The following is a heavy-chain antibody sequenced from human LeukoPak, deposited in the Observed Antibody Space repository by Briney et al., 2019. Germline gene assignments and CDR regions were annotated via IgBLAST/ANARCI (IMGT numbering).Heavy chain of an antibody. V-gene: IGHV1-18*01. D-gene: IGHD2-2*01. CDR2: ISAYNGNT. J-gene: IGHJ6*02. CDR1: GGTFSSYA. Sequence: GSSVKVSCKASGGTFSSYAISWVRQAPGQGLEWMGWISAYNGNTNYAQKLQGRVTMTTDTSTSTAYMELRSLRSDDTAVYYCARVRGYCSSTSCYVGDYYYYGMDVWGQGTTVTVSS. CDR3: ARVRGYCSSTSCYVGDYYYYGMDV.